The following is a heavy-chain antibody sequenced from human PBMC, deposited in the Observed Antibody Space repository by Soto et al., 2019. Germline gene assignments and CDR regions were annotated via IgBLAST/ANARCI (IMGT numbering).Heavy chain of an antibody. V-gene: IGHV1-69*13. Sequence: ASVKISCKESGGTFSSYAISWVRQAPGQGLEWMGGIIPIFGTANYAQKFQGRVTITADESTSTAYMELSGLRSEDTAGYYCASRSTTVTTYNWFDPWGQGTLVTVSS. CDR2: IIPIFGTA. CDR3: ASRSTTVTTYNWFDP. CDR1: GGTFSSYA. J-gene: IGHJ5*02. D-gene: IGHD4-17*01.